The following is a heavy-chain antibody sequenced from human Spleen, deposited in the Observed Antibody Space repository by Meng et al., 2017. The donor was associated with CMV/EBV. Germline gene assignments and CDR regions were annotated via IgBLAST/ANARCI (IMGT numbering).Heavy chain of an antibody. J-gene: IGHJ1*01. D-gene: IGHD2-2*01. CDR3: ARGHCSNNSCYEYFQH. CDR1: GGSISSYY. Sequence: SETLSLTCTVSGGSISSYYWSWIRQPPGKGLEWIGYIYYSGSTNYNPSLKSRVTISVDTSKNQFSLKLSSVTAADTAVYYCARGHCSNNSCYEYFQHWGQGTLVTVSS. CDR2: IYYSGST. V-gene: IGHV4-59*01.